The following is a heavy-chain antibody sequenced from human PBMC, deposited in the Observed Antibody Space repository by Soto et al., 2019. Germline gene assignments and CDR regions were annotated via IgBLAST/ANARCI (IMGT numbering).Heavy chain of an antibody. CDR3: ARDRVDILTGHDY. CDR1: GFTFSSYS. J-gene: IGHJ4*02. CDR2: ISSSSSTI. D-gene: IGHD3-9*01. Sequence: GGSLRLSCAASGFTFSSYSMNWVRQAPGKGLEWVSYISSSSSTIYYADSVKGRLTISRDNAKNSLYLQMTSLRDEDTAVYYCARDRVDILTGHDYWGQGTLVTVSS. V-gene: IGHV3-48*02.